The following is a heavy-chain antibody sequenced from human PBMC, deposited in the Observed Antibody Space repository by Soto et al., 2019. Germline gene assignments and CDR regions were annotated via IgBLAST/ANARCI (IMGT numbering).Heavy chain of an antibody. CDR2: IRSKANDYAT. D-gene: IGHD2-15*01. CDR1: GFTFSGST. Sequence: EVQLVQSGGGLVQPGGSLKLSCAASGFTFSGSTVHWVRQASGEGLQWVGRIRSKANDYATTYIASVKGRFTISRDDSSNTEYLQMSDLNTEDTAVYYCTGGYCNGGTCYSGYFQLWGQGALVTVFS. J-gene: IGHJ1*01. V-gene: IGHV3-73*02. CDR3: TGGYCNGGTCYSGYFQL.